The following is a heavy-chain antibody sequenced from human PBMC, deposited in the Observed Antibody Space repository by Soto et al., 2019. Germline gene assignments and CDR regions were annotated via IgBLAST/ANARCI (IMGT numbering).Heavy chain of an antibody. Sequence: GGSLRLSCAASGFSFSIYGMHGFRQAPGKGLEWVAVISYDGTNKYYADSVKGRFTVSRDSSKNTLYLQMNSLRAEDTAVYYCAKDSNEWGLQGIFDYWGQGILVTVSS. CDR1: GFSFSIYG. J-gene: IGHJ4*02. D-gene: IGHD4-4*01. CDR2: ISYDGTNK. V-gene: IGHV3-30*18. CDR3: AKDSNEWGLQGIFDY.